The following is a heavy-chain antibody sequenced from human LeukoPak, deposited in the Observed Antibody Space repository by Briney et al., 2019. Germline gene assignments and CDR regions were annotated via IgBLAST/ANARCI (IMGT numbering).Heavy chain of an antibody. CDR3: ARGGIQVSGIDEFDY. CDR1: GFTFIDYD. J-gene: IGHJ4*02. CDR2: I. V-gene: IGHV3-13*01. D-gene: IGHD6-19*01. Sequence: GGSLRLSCAASGFTFIDYDMHWVRQVIGKGLEWVSAIKGRFTIFRENAESSLYLQMNSLRAEDTAVCYCARGGIQVSGIDEFDYWGQGTLVTVSS.